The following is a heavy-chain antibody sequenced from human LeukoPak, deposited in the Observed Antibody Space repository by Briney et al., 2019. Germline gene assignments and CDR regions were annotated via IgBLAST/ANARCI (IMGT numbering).Heavy chain of an antibody. CDR1: GGSFSGYY. CDR3: ARGVRYYDFWSGYYNPYYFDY. J-gene: IGHJ4*02. Sequence: SETLSLTCAVYGGSFSGYYWSWIRQPPGKGLEWIGEINHSGSTNYNPSLKSRVTISVDTSKNQFSLKLSSVTAADTAVYYCARGVRYYDFWSGYYNPYYFDYWGQGTVVTVSS. CDR2: INHSGST. V-gene: IGHV4-34*01. D-gene: IGHD3-3*01.